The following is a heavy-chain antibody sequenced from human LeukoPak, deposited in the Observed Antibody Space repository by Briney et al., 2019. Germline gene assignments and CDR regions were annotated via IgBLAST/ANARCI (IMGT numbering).Heavy chain of an antibody. J-gene: IGHJ4*02. CDR2: IIPIFGTA. Sequence: SVKVSCKASGGTFSSYAISWVRQAPGQGLEWMGGIIPIFGTANYAQKFQGRVTITADESTSTAYMGLSSLRSEDTAVYYCARPYCGGDCFGYWGQGTLVTVSS. D-gene: IGHD2-21*01. CDR1: GGTFSSYA. CDR3: ARPYCGGDCFGY. V-gene: IGHV1-69*13.